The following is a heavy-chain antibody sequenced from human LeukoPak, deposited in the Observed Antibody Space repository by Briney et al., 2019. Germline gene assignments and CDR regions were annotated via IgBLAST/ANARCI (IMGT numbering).Heavy chain of an antibody. D-gene: IGHD6-13*01. CDR1: GFAFSSYS. CDR3: ASPYSSRWYELCY. CDR2: ISSSSSYI. V-gene: IGHV3-21*01. Sequence: GGSLRLSCAASGFAFSSYSMNWVRQAPGKGLEWVSSISSSSSYIYYADSVKGRFTISRDNAKNSLYLQMNSLRAEDMAVYYCASPYSSRWYELCYWGQGTLVTVSS. J-gene: IGHJ4*02.